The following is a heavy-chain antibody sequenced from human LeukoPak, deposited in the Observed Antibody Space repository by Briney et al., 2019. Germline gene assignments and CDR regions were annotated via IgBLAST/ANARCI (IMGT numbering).Heavy chain of an antibody. Sequence: SETLSLTCAVYGGSFSGYYWSWIRQPPEKGLEWIGETNHSGSTNYNPSLKSRVTISVDTSKNQFSLKLSSVTAADTAVYYCARGRIAVAGSYSSLWGQGTLVTVSS. CDR1: GGSFSGYY. V-gene: IGHV4-34*01. CDR2: TNHSGST. J-gene: IGHJ4*02. CDR3: ARGRIAVAGSYSSL. D-gene: IGHD6-19*01.